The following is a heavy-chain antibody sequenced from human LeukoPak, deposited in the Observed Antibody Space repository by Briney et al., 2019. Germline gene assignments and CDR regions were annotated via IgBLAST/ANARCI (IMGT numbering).Heavy chain of an antibody. CDR1: GFTFSSYA. CDR2: ISYDGSNK. Sequence: PGGSLRLSCAASGFTFSSYAMHWVRQAPGKGLEWVAVISYDGSNKYYADSVKGRFTISRDNSKNTLYLQMNSLRAEDTAVYYCARDPGVREPDYFDYWGQGTLVTVSS. CDR3: ARDPGVREPDYFDY. D-gene: IGHD3-10*01. J-gene: IGHJ4*02. V-gene: IGHV3-30*04.